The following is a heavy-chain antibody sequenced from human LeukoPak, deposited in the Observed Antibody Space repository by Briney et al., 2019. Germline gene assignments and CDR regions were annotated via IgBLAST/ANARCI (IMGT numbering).Heavy chain of an antibody. CDR1: GFTFSSYA. CDR2: ISGSGGST. Sequence: PGGSLRLSCAASGFTFSSYAMSWVRQAPGKGLEWVSAISGSGGSTYYADSVKGRFTISRDNSKNTLYLQMNSLRAEDTAVYYCARGGMMVTRHLDYWGQGTLVTVSS. J-gene: IGHJ4*02. V-gene: IGHV3-23*01. CDR3: ARGGMMVTRHLDY. D-gene: IGHD2-21*02.